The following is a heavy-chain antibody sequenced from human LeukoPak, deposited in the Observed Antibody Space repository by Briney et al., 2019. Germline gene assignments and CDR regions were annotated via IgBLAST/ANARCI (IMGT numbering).Heavy chain of an antibody. Sequence: SETLSLTCTVSGGSISSYYGNWIRQPPGKGLEWIGYIYYSGSTKYNLSLKSRVTILVDTSNNQFALRLSSVTAADTAVYYCASGGRSDGYNTFYFDHWGQGALVTVSS. CDR2: IYYSGST. V-gene: IGHV4-59*01. CDR3: ASGGRSDGYNTFYFDH. J-gene: IGHJ4*02. D-gene: IGHD5-24*01. CDR1: GGSISSYY.